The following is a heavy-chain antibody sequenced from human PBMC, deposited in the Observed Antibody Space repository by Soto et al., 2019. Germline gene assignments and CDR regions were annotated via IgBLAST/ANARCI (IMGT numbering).Heavy chain of an antibody. CDR1: GFTFSSYS. J-gene: IGHJ4*02. D-gene: IGHD4-4*01. CDR3: ARDPDSNYVYFDY. CDR2: ISSSSSTI. Sequence: EVQLVESGGGLVQPGGSLRVSWAASGFTFSSYSMNWVRQAPGKGLEWVSYISSSSSTIYYADSVKGRFTISRDNAKNSLYLQMNSLRDEDTAVYYCARDPDSNYVYFDYWGQGTLVTVSS. V-gene: IGHV3-48*02.